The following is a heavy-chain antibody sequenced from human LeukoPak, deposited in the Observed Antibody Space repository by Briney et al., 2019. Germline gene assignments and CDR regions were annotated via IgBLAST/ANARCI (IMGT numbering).Heavy chain of an antibody. J-gene: IGHJ4*02. CDR2: ISGGAGTI. CDR3: ARGSGWYDY. D-gene: IGHD6-19*01. V-gene: IGHV3-23*01. Sequence: GGSLRLSCVVSGFTFSSYAMSWVRQAPGKGLEWVSAISGGAGTIYYADSVKGRFTISRDNAKNSLYLQMNSLRAEDTAVYYCARGSGWYDYWGQGTLVTVSS. CDR1: GFTFSSYA.